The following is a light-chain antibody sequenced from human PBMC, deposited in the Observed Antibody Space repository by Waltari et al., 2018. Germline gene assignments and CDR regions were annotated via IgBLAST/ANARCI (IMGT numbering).Light chain of an antibody. CDR2: DVT. CDR3: SSFTRSSTLL. Sequence: QSALTQPASVPGSPGQSIAISCTGTRSDVGGYNYVSWFQHHPGKAPKLIIYDVTERPSGVSHRFSGSKSGNTASLTISGLQAEDEADYYCSSFTRSSTLLFGGGTKLTVL. CDR1: RSDVGGYNY. J-gene: IGLJ2*01. V-gene: IGLV2-14*03.